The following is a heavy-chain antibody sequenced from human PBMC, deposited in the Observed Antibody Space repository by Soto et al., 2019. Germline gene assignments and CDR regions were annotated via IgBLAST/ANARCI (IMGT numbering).Heavy chain of an antibody. J-gene: IGHJ4*01. V-gene: IGHV3-23*01. D-gene: IGHD2-15*01. Sequence: EVQLLESGGGLVQPGGSLRLSCAASGFTFNTYDMSWVRQAPGTGLEWVSSIATTGETTFYADSVRGRFTISRDNSKNPLFLQTNPLGAVDPAIFYGVGHGGGWGRGTRGPSPQ. CDR1: GFTFNTYD. CDR2: IATTGETT. CDR3: VGHGGG.